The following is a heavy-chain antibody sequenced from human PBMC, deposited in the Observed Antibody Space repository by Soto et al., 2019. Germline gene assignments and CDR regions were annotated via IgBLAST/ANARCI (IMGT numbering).Heavy chain of an antibody. D-gene: IGHD3-16*02. CDR1: GFTFSSYG. CDR2: IWYDGSNK. V-gene: IGHV3-33*01. J-gene: IGHJ4*02. Sequence: GGSLRLSCAASGFTFSSYGMHWVRQAPGKGLEWVAVIWYDGSNKYYADSVKGRFTISRDNSKNTLYLQMNSLRAEDTAVYYCAGGIDDYVWGSYQLAYWGQGTLVTVSS. CDR3: AGGIDDYVWGSYQLAY.